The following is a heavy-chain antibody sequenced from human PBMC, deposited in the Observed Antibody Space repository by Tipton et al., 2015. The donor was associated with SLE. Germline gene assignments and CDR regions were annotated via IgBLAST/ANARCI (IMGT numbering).Heavy chain of an antibody. D-gene: IGHD3-22*01. CDR1: GGSISSADYY. V-gene: IGHV4-61*08. Sequence: TLSLTCTVSGGSISSADYYWSWIRQPPGKGLEWIGYIYYSGSTNYNPSLKSRVTISVDTSKNQFSLKLSSVTAADTAMYYCARSNYYDSSGADYWGQGTLVTVSS. CDR2: IYYSGST. J-gene: IGHJ4*02. CDR3: ARSNYYDSSGADY.